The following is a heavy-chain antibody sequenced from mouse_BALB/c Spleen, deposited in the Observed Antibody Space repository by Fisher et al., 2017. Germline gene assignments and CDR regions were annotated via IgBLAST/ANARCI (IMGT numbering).Heavy chain of an antibody. Sequence: KFKGKATLTVDKSSSTAYMQLSSLTSEDSAVYYCARGTYAMDYWGQGTSVTVSS. J-gene: IGHJ4*01. V-gene: IGHV1-4*01. D-gene: IGHD3-3*01. CDR3: ARGTYAMDY.